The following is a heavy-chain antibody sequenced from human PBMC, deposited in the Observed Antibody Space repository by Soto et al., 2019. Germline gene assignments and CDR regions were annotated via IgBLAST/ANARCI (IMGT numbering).Heavy chain of an antibody. CDR1: GGSFSGYY. Sequence: SETLSLTCAVYGGSFSGYYWSWIRQPPGKGLEWIGEINHSGSTNYNPSLKSRVTISVDTSKNQFSLKLSSVTAADTAVYYCARGAVAAHLNWFDPWGQGTLVTVSS. D-gene: IGHD6-19*01. J-gene: IGHJ5*02. CDR3: ARGAVAAHLNWFDP. V-gene: IGHV4-34*01. CDR2: INHSGST.